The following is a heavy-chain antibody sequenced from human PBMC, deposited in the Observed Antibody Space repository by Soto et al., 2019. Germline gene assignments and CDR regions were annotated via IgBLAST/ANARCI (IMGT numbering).Heavy chain of an antibody. Sequence: PSETLSLTCTVSGGSISSGGYYWSWIRQHPGKGLEWIGYIYYSGSTYYNPSLKSRVTISVDTSKNQFSLKLSSVTAADTAVYYCARAKNRMYYDILTGYHTRGHFGDWGQGTLVTVSS. V-gene: IGHV4-31*03. J-gene: IGHJ4*02. CDR1: GGSISSGGYY. CDR3: ARAKNRMYYDILTGYHTRGHFGD. D-gene: IGHD3-9*01. CDR2: IYYSGST.